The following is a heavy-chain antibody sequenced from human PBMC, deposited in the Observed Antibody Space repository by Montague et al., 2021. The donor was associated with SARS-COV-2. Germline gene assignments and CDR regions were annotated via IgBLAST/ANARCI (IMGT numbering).Heavy chain of an antibody. J-gene: IGHJ3*02. V-gene: IGHV4-59*01. CDR1: GGSISSYY. CDR2: IYYSGST. D-gene: IGHD5-18*01. Sequence: SETRSLTCTVSGGSISSYYWSWIRQPPGKGLEWIGYIYYSGSTNYNPSPKSRVTISLDTSKNQFSLKLNSVTAADTAVYYCARGSYGPDALDIWGQGTMVTVSS. CDR3: ARGSYGPDALDI.